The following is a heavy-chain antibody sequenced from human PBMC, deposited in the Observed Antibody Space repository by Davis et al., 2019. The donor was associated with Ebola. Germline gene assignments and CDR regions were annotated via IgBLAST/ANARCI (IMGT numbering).Heavy chain of an antibody. CDR3: AKGGAYCGGDCKALDI. CDR1: GFTFSNYG. CDR2: ISRSGGST. J-gene: IGHJ3*02. Sequence: GESLKISCAASGFTFSNYGMNWVRLAPGKGLEWVSAISRSGGSTDYVDSVKGRFTISRDNSRNTLFLHMSRLRAEDTAVYYCAKGGAYCGGDCKALDIWGQGTMVTVSS. V-gene: IGHV3-23*01. D-gene: IGHD2-21*02.